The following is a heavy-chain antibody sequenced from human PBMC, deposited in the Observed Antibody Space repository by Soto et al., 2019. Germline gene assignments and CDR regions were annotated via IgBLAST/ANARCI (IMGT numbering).Heavy chain of an antibody. CDR3: ARTGRRTTRGGGYSDYGMEL. Sequence: ASVKVSCKASGYTFTSYYMHWVRQAPGQGLEWMGIINPSGGSTSYAQKFQGRVTMTRDTSTSTVYMELSSLRSQDTAVYYYARTGRRTTRGGGYSDYGMELWGQGTTVTVSS. V-gene: IGHV1-46*01. CDR2: INPSGGST. D-gene: IGHD4-17*01. CDR1: GYTFTSYY. J-gene: IGHJ6*02.